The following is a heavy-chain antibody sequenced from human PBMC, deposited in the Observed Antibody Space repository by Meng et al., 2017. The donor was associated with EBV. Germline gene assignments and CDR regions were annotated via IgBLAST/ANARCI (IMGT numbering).Heavy chain of an antibody. J-gene: IGHJ5*02. CDR3: ARGDYTNYPRWFDT. CDR2: IYYTGST. D-gene: IGHD4-11*01. V-gene: IGHV4-61*01. CDR1: GGSVNNESYY. Sequence: QVQLQESGPGLVKPSETLSLTCTVPGGSVNNESYYWGWIRQPPGKGLEYIGYIYYTGSTNYNSSLKSRVTISLDKSKNQFSLKLTSLTAADTAIYYCARGDYTNYPRWFDTWGQGTLVTVSS.